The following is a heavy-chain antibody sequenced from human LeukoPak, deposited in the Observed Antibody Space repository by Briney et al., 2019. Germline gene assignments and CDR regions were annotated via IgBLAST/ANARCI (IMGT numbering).Heavy chain of an antibody. J-gene: IGHJ4*02. CDR3: AKVSAYGSGSCYLFDY. D-gene: IGHD3-10*01. Sequence: GGSLRLSCAAPGFTFSSYAMSWVRQAPGKGLEWVSAISGSGGSTYYADSVKGWFTISRDNSKNTLYLQMNSLRAEDTAVYYCAKVSAYGSGSCYLFDYWGQGTLVTVSS. V-gene: IGHV3-23*01. CDR1: GFTFSSYA. CDR2: ISGSGGST.